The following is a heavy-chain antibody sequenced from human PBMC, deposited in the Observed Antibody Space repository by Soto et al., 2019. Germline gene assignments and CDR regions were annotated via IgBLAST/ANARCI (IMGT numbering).Heavy chain of an antibody. V-gene: IGHV3-30*04. CDR3: ARVPDPNYYYGLGV. CDR1: GCTLRDDV. Sequence: PEGSLRLSWAAAGCTLRDDVMHWVRQAPGKRLEWAALRSYEGRNQFYADPVKGRFTIARDNSRNTAFLQMNSLRGEYTAVYYCARVPDPNYYYGLGVWRQGNT. CDR2: RSYEGRNQ. J-gene: IGHJ6*01. D-gene: IGHD2-8*01.